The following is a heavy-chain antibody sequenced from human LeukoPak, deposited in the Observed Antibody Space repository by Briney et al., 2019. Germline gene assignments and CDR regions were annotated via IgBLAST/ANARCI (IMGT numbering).Heavy chain of an antibody. Sequence: GGSLRLSCAASGFTFSSYWMSWVRQAPGKGLEWVSSISSSSSYIYYADSVKGRFTISRDNAKNSLYLQMNSLRAEDTAVYYCARVLWFGRYYFDYWGQGTLVTVSS. D-gene: IGHD3-10*01. CDR3: ARVLWFGRYYFDY. CDR1: GFTFSSYW. V-gene: IGHV3-21*01. J-gene: IGHJ4*02. CDR2: ISSSSSYI.